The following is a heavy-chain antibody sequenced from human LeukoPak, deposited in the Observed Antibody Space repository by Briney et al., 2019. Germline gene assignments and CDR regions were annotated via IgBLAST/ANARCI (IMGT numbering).Heavy chain of an antibody. D-gene: IGHD3-22*01. CDR3: ARLTDSSARGYFQH. CDR1: GGSFSGYY. J-gene: IGHJ1*01. CDR2: INHSGST. V-gene: IGHV4-34*01. Sequence: SETLSLTCAVYGGSFSGYYWSWIRQPPGKGLEWIGEINHSGSTNYNPSLKSRVTISVDTSKNQFSLKLSSVTAADTAVYYCARLTDSSARGYFQHWGQGTLVTVSS.